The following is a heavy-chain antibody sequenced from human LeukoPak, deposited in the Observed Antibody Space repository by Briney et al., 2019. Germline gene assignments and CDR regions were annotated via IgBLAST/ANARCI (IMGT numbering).Heavy chain of an antibody. CDR1: GDSINSLDL. D-gene: IGHD3-22*01. CDR2: MYLSGTT. CDR3: AGLVGRYSSGLYYYYFDY. J-gene: IGHJ4*02. Sequence: PSETLSLTCTVSGDSINSLDLWSRVRQPPGKGLEWIGEMYLSGTTHSNPSVKSRVTISIDKSKNQFFLNLSSVTAADTAVYYCAGLVGRYSSGLYYYYFDYWGQGTLVTVSS. V-gene: IGHV4-4*02.